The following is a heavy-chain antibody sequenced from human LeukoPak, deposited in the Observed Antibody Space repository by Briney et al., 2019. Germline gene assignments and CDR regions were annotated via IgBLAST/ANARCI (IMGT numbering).Heavy chain of an antibody. D-gene: IGHD5-18*01. V-gene: IGHV4-39*02. CDR1: GGSISSSSYY. CDR3: AREIGGYSYGFLSRAEDYFDY. CDR2: IYYSGST. Sequence: SETLSLTCTVSGGSISSSSYYWGWIRQPPGKGLEWIGSIYYSGSTYYNPSLKSRVAISVDTSKNQFSLKLSSVTAADTAVYYCAREIGGYSYGFLSRAEDYFDYWGQGTLVTVSS. J-gene: IGHJ4*02.